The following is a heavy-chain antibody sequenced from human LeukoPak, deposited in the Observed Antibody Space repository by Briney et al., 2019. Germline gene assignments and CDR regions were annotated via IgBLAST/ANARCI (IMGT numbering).Heavy chain of an antibody. J-gene: IGHJ6*03. CDR2: IYYSGTT. CDR3: ARVSESGTYYYYMDV. V-gene: IGHV4-30-4*07. CDR1: GGSISSGGYS. Sequence: SETLSLTCAVSGGSISSGGYSWTWIRQPPGKGLEWIGYIYYSGTTYYNPSLKSRITISLNTSKNQFSLRLSSITAADTAVYYCARVSESGTYYYYMDVWGKGTTVTVSS. D-gene: IGHD1-26*01.